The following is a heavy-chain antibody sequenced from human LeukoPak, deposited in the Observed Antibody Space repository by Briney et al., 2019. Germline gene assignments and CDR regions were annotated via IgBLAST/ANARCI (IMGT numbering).Heavy chain of an antibody. CDR2: SYSSGSS. J-gene: IGHJ2*01. CDR1: GDSISSYY. V-gene: IGHV4-4*07. Sequence: SETLSLTCTVSGDSISSYYWSWIRRPAGKGLEWIGRSYSSGSSNYNPPLKSRVIMSVDTSKNQFSLKLSSVTAADTAVYYCAREGDWYNWYFDLWGRGTLVTVSS. CDR3: AREGDWYNWYFDL. D-gene: IGHD6-19*01.